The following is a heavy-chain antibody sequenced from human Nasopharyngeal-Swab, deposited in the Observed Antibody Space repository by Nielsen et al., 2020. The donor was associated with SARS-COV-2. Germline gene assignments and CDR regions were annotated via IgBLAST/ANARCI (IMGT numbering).Heavy chain of an antibody. J-gene: IGHJ3*02. Sequence: GSLRLSCTVSGGSISSSSYYWGWIRQPPGKGLEWIGSIYYSGSTYYNPSLKSRVTISVDTSKNQLSLKLSSVIAADTAVYYCARTVVVVTAIHGGDAFDIWGQGTMVTVSS. V-gene: IGHV4-39*07. CDR3: ARTVVVVTAIHGGDAFDI. CDR2: IYYSGST. CDR1: GGSISSSSYY. D-gene: IGHD2-21*02.